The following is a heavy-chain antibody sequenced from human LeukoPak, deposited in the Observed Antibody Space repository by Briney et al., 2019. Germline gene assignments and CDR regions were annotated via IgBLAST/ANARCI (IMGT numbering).Heavy chain of an antibody. CDR1: GFTFSSYE. CDR2: ISSSGSTI. V-gene: IGHV3-48*03. J-gene: IGHJ6*03. Sequence: PGGSLRLSCAASGFTFSSYELNWVRQAPGKGLEWVSYISSSGSTIYYADSVKGRFTISRDNAKNSLYLQMNSLRSEDTAVYYCARGLPVVRGPPWSYYYYMDVWGKGTTVTVSS. CDR3: ARGLPVVRGPPWSYYYYMDV. D-gene: IGHD3-10*01.